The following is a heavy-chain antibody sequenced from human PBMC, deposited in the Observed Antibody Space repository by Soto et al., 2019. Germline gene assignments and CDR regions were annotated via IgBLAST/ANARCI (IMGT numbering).Heavy chain of an antibody. V-gene: IGHV3-48*02. D-gene: IGHD3-3*01. CDR2: ISGSSSTI. J-gene: IGHJ4*02. Sequence: GGSLRLSCGASGFSFSSFSMNWVRQAPGKGLEWVSYISGSSSTIDYADSAKGRVTVSRDNAKDSLYLQMNSLRDEDTAVYYCARDGPATVSGLVVIGPYYFDYWGQGTPVTVSS. CDR3: ARDGPATVSGLVVIGPYYFDY. CDR1: GFSFSSFS.